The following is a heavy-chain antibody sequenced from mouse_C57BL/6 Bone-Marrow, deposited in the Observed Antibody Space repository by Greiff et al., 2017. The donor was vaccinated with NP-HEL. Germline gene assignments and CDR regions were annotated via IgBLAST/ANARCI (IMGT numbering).Heavy chain of an antibody. CDR2: IYPGSGST. CDR1: GYTFTSYW. CDR3: ARSRGYYGSSLYYFDY. V-gene: IGHV1-55*01. D-gene: IGHD1-1*01. Sequence: VQLQQPGAELVKPGASVKMSCKASGYTFTSYWITWVKQRPGQGLEWIGDIYPGSGSTNYNEKFKSKATLTVDTSSSTAYMQLSSLTSEDSAVYYCARSRGYYGSSLYYFDYWGQGTTLTVSS. J-gene: IGHJ2*01.